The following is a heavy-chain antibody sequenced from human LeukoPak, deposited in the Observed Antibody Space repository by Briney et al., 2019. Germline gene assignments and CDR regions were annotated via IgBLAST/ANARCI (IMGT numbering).Heavy chain of an antibody. D-gene: IGHD3-3*01. J-gene: IGHJ6*02. CDR3: ARAAPGYYDFWSGSIPASGMDV. Sequence: GGSLRLSCAASGFTFSSYAMHWVRQAPGKGLEWVAVISYDGSNIYYADSVKGRFTISRDNSKNTLYLQMNSLRAEDTAVYYCARAAPGYYDFWSGSIPASGMDVWGQGTTVTVSS. CDR1: GFTFSSYA. V-gene: IGHV3-30*01. CDR2: ISYDGSNI.